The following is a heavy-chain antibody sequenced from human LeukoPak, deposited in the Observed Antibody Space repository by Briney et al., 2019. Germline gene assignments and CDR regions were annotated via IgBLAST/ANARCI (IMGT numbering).Heavy chain of an antibody. CDR2: IIPILGIA. D-gene: IGHD3-3*01. CDR3: ARVYYDFWSGYYDAFDI. Sequence: GPSVKVSCKASGGTFSSYAISWVRQAPGQGLEWMGRIIPILGIANYAQKFQGRVTITADKSTSTAYMELSSLRSEDTAVYYCARVYYDFWSGYYDAFDIWGQGTMVTVSS. V-gene: IGHV1-69*04. J-gene: IGHJ3*02. CDR1: GGTFSSYA.